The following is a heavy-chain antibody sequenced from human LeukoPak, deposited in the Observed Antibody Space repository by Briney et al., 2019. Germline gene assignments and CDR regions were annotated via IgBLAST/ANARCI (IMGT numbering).Heavy chain of an antibody. CDR1: GYTFTSYG. CDR2: ISAYNGNT. D-gene: IGHD6-13*01. V-gene: IGHV1-18*01. CDR3: ARMAAADGWFDP. Sequence: ASVKVSCKASGYTFTSYGMSWVRQAPGQGLEWVGWISAYNGNTNYAQKLQGRVTMTTDTSTSTAYMELRSLRSDDTAVYYCARMAAADGWFDPWGQGTLVTVSS. J-gene: IGHJ5*02.